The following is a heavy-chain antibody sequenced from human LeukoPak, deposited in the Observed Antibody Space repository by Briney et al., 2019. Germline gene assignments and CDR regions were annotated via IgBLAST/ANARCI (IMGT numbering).Heavy chain of an antibody. CDR3: AKRGVVIRVILVGFHKEAYYFDS. V-gene: IGHV3-23*01. CDR2: LSGSGGGT. Sequence: PGGSLRLSCAVSGITLSNYGMSWVRQAPGKGLEWVAGLSGSGGGTYYAHSVKGRFTISRDNAKNTLYLQMNSLRAEDTAVYFCAKRGVVIRVILVGFHKEAYYFDSWGQGALVTVSS. D-gene: IGHD3-10*01. CDR1: GITLSNYG. J-gene: IGHJ4*02.